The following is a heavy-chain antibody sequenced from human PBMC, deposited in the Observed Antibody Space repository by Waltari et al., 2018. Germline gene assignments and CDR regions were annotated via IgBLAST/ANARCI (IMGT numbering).Heavy chain of an antibody. CDR1: GFTFSGHA. V-gene: IGHV3-23*01. J-gene: IGHJ4*02. D-gene: IGHD3-3*01. CDR2: ITALGEAT. CDR3: ARYVGFGVVTPLAF. Sequence: EVQLLESGGGLVQPGGSLRLSCATSGFTFSGHAMSWVRQGPGKGLEWVSSITALGEATYYADSVKGRFIISRDTSKDTLYLQMNSLSAEDTAVYYCARYVGFGVVTPLAFWGQGTLVIVSS.